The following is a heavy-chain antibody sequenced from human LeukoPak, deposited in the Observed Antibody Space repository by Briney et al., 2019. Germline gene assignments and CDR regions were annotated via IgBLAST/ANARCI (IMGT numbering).Heavy chain of an antibody. CDR3: AREKGDYGGNGIDY. J-gene: IGHJ4*02. CDR2: IYYSGST. V-gene: IGHV4-30-4*01. D-gene: IGHD4-23*01. Sequence: SETLSLTCAVYGGSFSGYYWSWIRQPPGKGLEWIGYIYYSGSTYYNPSLKSRVTISVDTSKNQFSLKLSSVTATDTAVYYCAREKGDYGGNGIDYWGQGTLVTVSS. CDR1: GGSFSGYY.